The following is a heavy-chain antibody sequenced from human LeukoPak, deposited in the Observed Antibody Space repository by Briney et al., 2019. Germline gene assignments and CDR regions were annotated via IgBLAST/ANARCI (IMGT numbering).Heavy chain of an antibody. CDR1: GYIFSSYG. J-gene: IGHJ3*02. CDR2: KSAYNGKT. CDR3: ARGITIYGVVTPGAFDI. Sequence: ASVKVSCKASGYIFSSYGISWVRQAPGQGLEWMGWKSAYNGKTNYAQKFQGRVTMTTDASTSTAYMELRRLRSDDTAVYFCARGITIYGVVTPGAFDIWGQGRIVTVSS. D-gene: IGHD3-3*01. V-gene: IGHV1-18*01.